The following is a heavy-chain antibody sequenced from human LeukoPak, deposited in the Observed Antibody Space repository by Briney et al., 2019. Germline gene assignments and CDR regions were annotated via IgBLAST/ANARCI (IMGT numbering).Heavy chain of an antibody. Sequence: GASVNVSCKASGGTFSSYAISWVRQAPGQGLEWMGGIIPIFGTANYAQKFQGRVTITADESTSTAYMELSSLRSEDTAVYYCARGRRYGDYAINYYFDYWGQGTLVTVSS. V-gene: IGHV1-69*13. CDR2: IIPIFGTA. CDR3: ARGRRYGDYAINYYFDY. D-gene: IGHD4-17*01. CDR1: GGTFSSYA. J-gene: IGHJ4*02.